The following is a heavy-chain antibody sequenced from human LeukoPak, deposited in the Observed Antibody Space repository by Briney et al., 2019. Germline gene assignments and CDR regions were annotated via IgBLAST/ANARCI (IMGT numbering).Heavy chain of an antibody. CDR2: ITSNSVYM. J-gene: IGHJ4*02. Sequence: GGSLRLSCAASGFTFSTYSMNWVRQVPGKGLEWVSTITSNSVYMYYADSVEGRFTISRDNAKNSLYLQMNSLRAEDTAVYYCARVGLLLDYWGQGTLVTVSS. CDR1: GFTFSTYS. CDR3: ARVGLLLDY. D-gene: IGHD2-21*02. V-gene: IGHV3-21*01.